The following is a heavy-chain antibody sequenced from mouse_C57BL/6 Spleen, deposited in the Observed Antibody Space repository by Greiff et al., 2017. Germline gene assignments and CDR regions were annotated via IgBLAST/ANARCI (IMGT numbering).Heavy chain of an antibody. CDR2: INPGSGGT. Sequence: QVQLQQSGAELVRPGTSVKVSCKASGYAFTNYLIEWVKQRPGQGLEWIGVINPGSGGTNYNEKFKGKATLTADKSSSTAYMQLSSLTSEDSAVYFCASGSMVTTGDYFDDWGQGTTLTVSS. V-gene: IGHV1-54*01. D-gene: IGHD2-1*01. CDR1: GYAFTNYL. J-gene: IGHJ2*01. CDR3: ASGSMVTTGDYFDD.